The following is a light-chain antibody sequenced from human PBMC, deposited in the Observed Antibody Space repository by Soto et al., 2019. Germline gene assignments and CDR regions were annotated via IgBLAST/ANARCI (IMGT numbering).Light chain of an antibody. CDR2: EVS. J-gene: IGLJ1*01. V-gene: IGLV2-14*01. Sequence: QSALTQPASVSGSPGQSITISCTGTSSDVGAYNYVSWYQQHPDKAPKLMIYEVSNRPSGVSNRFSGSKSGNTASLTISGLQAEDEADYYCSSYTGSSTHVFGTGTKITVL. CDR3: SSYTGSSTHV. CDR1: SSDVGAYNY.